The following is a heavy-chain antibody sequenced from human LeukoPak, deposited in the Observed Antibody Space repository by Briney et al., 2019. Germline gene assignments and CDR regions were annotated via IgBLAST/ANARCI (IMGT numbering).Heavy chain of an antibody. CDR3: ARSNSGGNPLVDAFDI. CDR1: GGTFSSYA. Sequence: SVKVSCKASGGTFSSYAISWVRQAPGQGLEWMGGIIPVFGTANYAQKFQGRVTITTDESTSTAYMELSSLRSEDTAVYYCARSNSGGNPLVDAFDIWGQGTMVTVSS. J-gene: IGHJ3*02. D-gene: IGHD4-23*01. CDR2: IIPVFGTA. V-gene: IGHV1-69*05.